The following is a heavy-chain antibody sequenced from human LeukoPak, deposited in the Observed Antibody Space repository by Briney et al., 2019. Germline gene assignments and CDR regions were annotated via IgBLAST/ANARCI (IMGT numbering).Heavy chain of an antibody. V-gene: IGHV3-30*03. J-gene: IGHJ4*02. Sequence: GGSLRLSCAASGFTFSSCGMHWVRQAPGKGLEWVAVISYDGSNKYYADSVKGRFTISRDNSKNTLYLQMNSLRAEDTAVYYCAREGFNRELPMFDYWGQGTLVTVSS. CDR3: AREGFNRELPMFDY. CDR1: GFTFSSCG. CDR2: ISYDGSNK. D-gene: IGHD3-10*01.